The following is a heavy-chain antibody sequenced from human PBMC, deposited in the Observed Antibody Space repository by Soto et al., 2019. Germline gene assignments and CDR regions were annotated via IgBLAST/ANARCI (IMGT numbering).Heavy chain of an antibody. V-gene: IGHV3-30*18. CDR3: AKDLAGSSSWYVYYYYYGMDV. Sequence: GGSLRLSCAASGFTFSSYGMHWVRQAPGKGLEWVAVISYDGSNKYYADSVKGRFTISRDNSKNTLYLQMNSLRAEETAVYYCAKDLAGSSSWYVYYYYYGMDVCGQGTTVAVYS. J-gene: IGHJ6*02. D-gene: IGHD6-13*01. CDR1: GFTFSSYG. CDR2: ISYDGSNK.